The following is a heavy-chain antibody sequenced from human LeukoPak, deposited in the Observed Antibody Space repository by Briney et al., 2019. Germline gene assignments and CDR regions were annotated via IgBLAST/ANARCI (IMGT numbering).Heavy chain of an antibody. D-gene: IGHD1-1*01. CDR2: IKQDGSEK. CDR1: GFIFSTYW. V-gene: IGHV3-7*01. Sequence: GGPLRLSCSASGFIFSTYWMSWVRQAPGKGLEWVANIKQDGSEKHYVDSVKGRFTISRDNAKNSLYLQMNSLRVEDTAVYYCARTSGAGSTFDYWGQGTLVTVSS. J-gene: IGHJ4*02. CDR3: ARTSGAGSTFDY.